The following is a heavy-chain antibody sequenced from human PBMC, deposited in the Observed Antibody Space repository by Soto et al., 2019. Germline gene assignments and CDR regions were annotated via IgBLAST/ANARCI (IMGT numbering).Heavy chain of an antibody. D-gene: IGHD3-16*01. CDR2: IIPIFGTT. CDR3: ARKSTIRFYGMDV. Sequence: GASVKVSCKTSGASLNTYAIIWVRQAPGQGLEWVGEIIPIFGTTKYTEKLEGRVTLTADKSTGTAYMELTSLESEDTAIYFCARKSTIRFYGMDVWGQGTTVTVSS. CDR1: GASLNTYA. V-gene: IGHV1-69*06. J-gene: IGHJ6*02.